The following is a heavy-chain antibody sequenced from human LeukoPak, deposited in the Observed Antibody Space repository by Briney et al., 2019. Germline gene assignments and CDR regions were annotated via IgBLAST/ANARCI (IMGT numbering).Heavy chain of an antibody. D-gene: IGHD3-10*01. V-gene: IGHV3-23*01. CDR2: IGGSGGST. J-gene: IGHJ4*02. Sequence: PGGSLRLSCAASGFTFSNYAMSWVRQAPGKGLEWVSAIGGSGGSTYYADSVTGRFTISRDNSKNTLYLQMNSLRADDTAVYYCAKGPLYYYGSGSYSYYFDYWGQGTLVTVSS. CDR3: AKGPLYYYGSGSYSYYFDY. CDR1: GFTFSNYA.